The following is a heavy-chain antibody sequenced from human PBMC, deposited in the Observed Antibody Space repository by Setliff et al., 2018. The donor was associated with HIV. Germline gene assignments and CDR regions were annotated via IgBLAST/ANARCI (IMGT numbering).Heavy chain of an antibody. V-gene: IGHV4-39*02. CDR2: IYYSGST. CDR1: GGSINSSSYY. Sequence: SETLSLTCTVSGGSINSSSYYWGWIRQPPGKGLEWIGSIYYSGSTYYNPSLESRVTISVDTSKNNFSLRLSSVTAADTAVYYCARRAVAGTSFDYWGQGTLVTVSS. J-gene: IGHJ4*02. CDR3: ARRAVAGTSFDY. D-gene: IGHD6-19*01.